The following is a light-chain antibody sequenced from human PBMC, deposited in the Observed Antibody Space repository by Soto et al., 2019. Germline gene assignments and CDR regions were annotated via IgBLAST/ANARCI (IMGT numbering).Light chain of an antibody. CDR1: QSISSW. CDR3: QQYHSYDMWS. V-gene: IGKV1-5*01. CDR2: GAS. J-gene: IGKJ1*01. Sequence: DIQMTQSPSTLSASVGDRVTITCRASQSISSWLAWYQQKPGKAPKLLIYGASSLESGVPSRFSGSGSGTEFTLTISSLQPDDFATYYCQQYHSYDMWSFGQGTKV.